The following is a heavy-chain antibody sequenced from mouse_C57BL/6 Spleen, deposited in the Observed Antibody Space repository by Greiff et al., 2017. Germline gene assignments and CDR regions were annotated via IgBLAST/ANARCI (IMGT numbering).Heavy chain of an antibody. J-gene: IGHJ2*01. D-gene: IGHD2-3*01. CDR2: ISSGSSTI. V-gene: IGHV5-17*01. CDR1: GFTFSDYG. CDR3: ASIYDGYSYA. Sequence: EVKLVESGGGLVKPGGSLKLSCAASGFTFSDYGMHWVRQAPEKGLEWVAYISSGSSTIYYAATVKGRFTISRDNAKNTLFLQMTSLRSEDTAMYYCASIYDGYSYAWGQGTTLTVSS.